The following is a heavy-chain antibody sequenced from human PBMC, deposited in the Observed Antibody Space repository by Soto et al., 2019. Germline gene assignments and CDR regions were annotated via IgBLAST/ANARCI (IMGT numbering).Heavy chain of an antibody. D-gene: IGHD2-15*01. CDR2: IIPILGIA. J-gene: IGHJ6*02. CDR1: GGTFSSYT. Sequence: QVQLVQSGAEVKKPGSSVKVSCKASGGTFSSYTISWVRQAPGQGLEWMGRIIPILGIANYAQKFQGRVTNTADKSTSTAYMELSSLRSEDTAVYYCAREKGYCSGGSCHSSYSMHLWGQGTTVTVFS. CDR3: AREKGYCSGGSCHSSYSMHL. V-gene: IGHV1-69*08.